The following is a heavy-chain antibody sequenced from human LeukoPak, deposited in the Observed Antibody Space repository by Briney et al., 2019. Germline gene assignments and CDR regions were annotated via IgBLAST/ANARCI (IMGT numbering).Heavy chain of an antibody. CDR1: GFTFDDYG. CDR2: INWNGGST. J-gene: IGHJ5*02. V-gene: IGHV3-20*04. Sequence: PGGSLRLSCAAFGFTFDDYGMSWVRQAPGKGLEWVAGINWNGGSTGYADSVKGRFTISRDNAKNSLYLQMNSLRAEDTALYYWARDAYDILTGSQGWFDPWGQGTLVTVSS. CDR3: ARDAYDILTGSQGWFDP. D-gene: IGHD3-9*01.